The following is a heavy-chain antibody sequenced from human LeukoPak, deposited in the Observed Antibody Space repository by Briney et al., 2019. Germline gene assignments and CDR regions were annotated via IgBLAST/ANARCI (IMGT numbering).Heavy chain of an antibody. CDR1: GYTFTSYA. Sequence: ASVKVSCNASGYTFTSYAMHWVRQAPGQRLEWMGWINAGNGNTKYSQKFQGRVTITRDTSASTAYMELSSLRSEDTAVYYCARPDYYDSSGYYAWAFDIWGQGTMVTVSS. CDR2: INAGNGNT. D-gene: IGHD3-22*01. J-gene: IGHJ3*02. V-gene: IGHV1-3*01. CDR3: ARPDYYDSSGYYAWAFDI.